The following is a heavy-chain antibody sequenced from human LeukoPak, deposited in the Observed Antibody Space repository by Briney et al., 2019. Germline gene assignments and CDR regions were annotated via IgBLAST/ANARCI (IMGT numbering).Heavy chain of an antibody. V-gene: IGHV3-23*01. J-gene: IGHJ4*02. CDR2: ISAGAGSI. CDR3: AKNAVPGHAYFGY. Sequence: GGSLRLSCVASGFTFSSNAMNWVRQAPGKGLQWVSAISAGAGSIYYADSVKGRFIISRDNSKNTLYLQMNSLRAEDTAVYYCAKNAVPGHAYFGYWGQGSLVTVSS. D-gene: IGHD6-19*01. CDR1: GFTFSSNA.